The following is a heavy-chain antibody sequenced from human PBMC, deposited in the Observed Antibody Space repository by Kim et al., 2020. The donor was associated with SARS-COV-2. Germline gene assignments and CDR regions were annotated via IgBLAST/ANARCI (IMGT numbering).Heavy chain of an antibody. CDR2: ILYSGDSV. J-gene: IGHJ4*02. D-gene: IGHD2-2*01. CDR3: AKEDIVVVPPGSRLIDH. Sequence: GGSLRLSCAASGFTFSTYGMHWIRQAPGKGLEWVAHILYSGDSVEYGDSVRGRFTISRDNSKDTLYLQMNNVRPEDTAVYYCAKEDIVVVPPGSRLIDHWGQGTLVTVSS. CDR1: GFTFSTYG. V-gene: IGHV3-30*18.